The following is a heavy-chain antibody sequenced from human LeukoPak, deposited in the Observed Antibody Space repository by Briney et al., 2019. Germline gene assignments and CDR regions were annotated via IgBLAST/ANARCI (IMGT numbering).Heavy chain of an antibody. Sequence: ASVKVSCKASGYTFTRYDINWVRQATGQGLEWMGWMNPKSGNTGHAQKFQGRVTITRDTSISTVYMELSSLRSEDTAVYYCATGQLELRYYFDYWGQGTLVTVSS. V-gene: IGHV1-8*03. CDR2: MNPKSGNT. D-gene: IGHD1-7*01. J-gene: IGHJ4*02. CDR3: ATGQLELRYYFDY. CDR1: GYTFTRYD.